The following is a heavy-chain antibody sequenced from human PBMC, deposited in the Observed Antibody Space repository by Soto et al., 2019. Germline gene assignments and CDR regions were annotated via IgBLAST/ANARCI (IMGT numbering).Heavy chain of an antibody. CDR3: ALGPITQTSFMDH. D-gene: IGHD1-20*01. CDR1: EFTFSSYP. Sequence: QVQVVESGGGVVQPGGSLRLSCEASEFTFSSYPMHWVRQAPGKGLEWVTLISYDGSNQYYADSVKGRFTISRDNSKDTLYLQMHSLTYDDTAVYFCALGPITQTSFMDHWGQGTLVTVSS. V-gene: IGHV3-30-3*01. CDR2: ISYDGSNQ. J-gene: IGHJ4*02.